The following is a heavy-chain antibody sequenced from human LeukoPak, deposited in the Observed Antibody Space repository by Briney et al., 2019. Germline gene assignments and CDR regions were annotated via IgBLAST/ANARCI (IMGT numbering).Heavy chain of an antibody. D-gene: IGHD3-22*01. CDR3: ARGSPYYYDSSGYNSDAFDI. Sequence: PSETLSLTCTVSGGSISSYYWSWIRQPPGKGLEWIGYIYYSGSTNYNPSLKSRVTISVDTSKNQFSLKLSSVTAADTAVYYCARGSPYYYDSSGYNSDAFDIWGQGTMVTVSS. CDR2: IYYSGST. CDR1: GGSISSYY. J-gene: IGHJ3*02. V-gene: IGHV4-59*01.